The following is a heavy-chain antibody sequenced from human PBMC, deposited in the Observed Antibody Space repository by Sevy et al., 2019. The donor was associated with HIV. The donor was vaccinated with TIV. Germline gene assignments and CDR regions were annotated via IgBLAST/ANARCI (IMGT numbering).Heavy chain of an antibody. CDR1: GDTFTYNY. J-gene: IGHJ4*02. CDR2: IDPSGGNG. CDR3: VRADPAQHFDS. Sequence: ASVKVSCKGSGDTFTYNYMHWVRQAPGQGLEWMGIIDPSGGNGSYAQMFQGRVSMTRDTSTSTIYLDLSSLRSEDTAVYYCVRADPAQHFDSWGQGTLVTVSS. V-gene: IGHV1-46*01.